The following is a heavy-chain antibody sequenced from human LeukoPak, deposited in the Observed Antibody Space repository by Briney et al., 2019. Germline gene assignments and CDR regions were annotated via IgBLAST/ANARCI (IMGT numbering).Heavy chain of an antibody. V-gene: IGHV4-4*07. Sequence: SETLSLTCTVSGGSISSYYWSWIRQPAGKGLEWIGSIYHSGSTYYNPSLKSRVTISVDTSKNQFPLKLSSVTAADTAVYYCARGLEMATINNWFDPWGQGTLVTVSS. CDR1: GGSISSYY. J-gene: IGHJ5*02. CDR2: IYHSGST. D-gene: IGHD5-24*01. CDR3: ARGLEMATINNWFDP.